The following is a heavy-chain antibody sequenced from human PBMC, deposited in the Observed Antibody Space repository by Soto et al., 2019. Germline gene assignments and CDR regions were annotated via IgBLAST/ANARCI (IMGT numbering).Heavy chain of an antibody. Sequence: HGESLKISCEGSGYTFTYYWIGWVRQMPGKGLEWMGVTYPFDSDTRYSPSFQGRVTISAVQSTNTAYLELSRLQAADTAVYYCARQSTGYSVEVDYWGQGTLVTVSS. D-gene: IGHD6-13*01. V-gene: IGHV5-51*01. CDR1: GYTFTYYW. CDR2: TYPFDSDT. CDR3: ARQSTGYSVEVDY. J-gene: IGHJ4*02.